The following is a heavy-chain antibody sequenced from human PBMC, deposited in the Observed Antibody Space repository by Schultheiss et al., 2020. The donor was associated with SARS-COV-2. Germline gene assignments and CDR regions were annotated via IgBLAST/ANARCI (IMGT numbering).Heavy chain of an antibody. CDR3: ARLGPTRTYYDFWSGYYYYGMDV. V-gene: IGHV4-39*01. D-gene: IGHD3-3*01. CDR1: GGSISSGGYY. J-gene: IGHJ6*02. CDR2: IYHSGST. Sequence: SETLSLTCTVSGGSISSGGYYWSWIRQHPGKGLEWIGYIYHSGSTYYNPSLKSRVTISVDTSKNQFSLKLSSVTAADTAVYYCARLGPTRTYYDFWSGYYYYGMDVWGQGTTVTVSS.